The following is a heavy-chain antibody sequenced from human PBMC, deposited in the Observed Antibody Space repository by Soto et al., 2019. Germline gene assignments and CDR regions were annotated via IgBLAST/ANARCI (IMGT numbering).Heavy chain of an antibody. CDR2: INWNSGSI. Sequence: PGGSLRLSCAASGFTFDDYAMHWVRQVPGKGLEWVSGINWNSGSIGYADSVKGRFAISRDKAKNSLHLQRNSLRAEDTAFYYCVKDESINWYSGHFRHWGQGTLVTVSS. CDR3: VKDESINWYSGHFRH. V-gene: IGHV3-9*01. D-gene: IGHD6-13*01. J-gene: IGHJ1*01. CDR1: GFTFDDYA.